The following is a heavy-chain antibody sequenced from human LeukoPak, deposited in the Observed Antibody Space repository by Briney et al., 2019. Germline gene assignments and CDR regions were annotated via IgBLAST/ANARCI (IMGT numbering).Heavy chain of an antibody. CDR3: ARAYRGRGNIFEGLDA. J-gene: IGHJ5*02. CDR2: VNPDSGDT. D-gene: IGHD1-26*01. CDR1: GYTFTTYD. V-gene: IGHV1-8*01. Sequence: EASVKVSCKVFGYTFTTYDINWVRRAAGQGLEWMGWVNPDSGDTGYAQKFQGTVTMSRNTSIRTAYMELSSLRSEDTAVYYCARAYRGRGNIFEGLDAWGQGTLVTVSS.